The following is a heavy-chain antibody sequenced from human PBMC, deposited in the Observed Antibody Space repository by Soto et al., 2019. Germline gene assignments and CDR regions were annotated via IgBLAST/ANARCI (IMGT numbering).Heavy chain of an antibody. CDR1: GFTLTTYT. D-gene: IGHD1-26*01. V-gene: IGHV3-21*01. Sequence: GGSLRLSCAASGFTLTTYTMNWVRQAPGMGLEWVSSINGRGNYKYYTDSVEGRFTISRDNAQNSLYLQMNSLRAEDTAVYYCAREDGVVGATSAFDYWGQGTLVTVSS. J-gene: IGHJ4*02. CDR2: INGRGNYK. CDR3: AREDGVVGATSAFDY.